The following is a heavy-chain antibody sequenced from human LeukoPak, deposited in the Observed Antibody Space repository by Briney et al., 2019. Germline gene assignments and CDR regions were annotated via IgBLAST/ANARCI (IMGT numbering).Heavy chain of an antibody. D-gene: IGHD6-19*01. CDR1: GYTFTGYY. CDR3: ARDLQQRQRIPTLGFDY. V-gene: IGHV1-69*06. Sequence: GASVKVSCKASGYTFTGYYMHWVRQAPGQGLEWMGGIIPIFGTANYAQKFQVRVTITADTSTSTAYMELSRLRSDDTAVYYCARDLQQRQRIPTLGFDYWGQGTLVTVSS. CDR2: IIPIFGTA. J-gene: IGHJ4*02.